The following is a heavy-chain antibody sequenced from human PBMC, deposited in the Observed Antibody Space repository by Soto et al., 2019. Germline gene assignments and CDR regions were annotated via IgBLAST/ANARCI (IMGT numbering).Heavy chain of an antibody. CDR2: IYYSGST. CDR3: ARQDRVLRFLEWLSPSGIDY. D-gene: IGHD3-3*01. CDR1: GGSISSSSYY. J-gene: IGHJ4*02. V-gene: IGHV4-39*01. Sequence: SETLSLTCTVSGGSISSSSYYWGWIRQPPGKGLEWIGSIYYSGSTYYNPSLKSRVTISVDTSKNQFSLKLSSLTAADTAVYYCARQDRVLRFLEWLSPSGIDYWGQGTLVTVSS.